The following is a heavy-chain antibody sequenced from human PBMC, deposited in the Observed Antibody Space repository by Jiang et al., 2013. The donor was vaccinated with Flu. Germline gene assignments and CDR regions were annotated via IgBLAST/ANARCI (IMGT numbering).Heavy chain of an antibody. D-gene: IGHD3-3*01. CDR3: ASYDFWSGYFDY. CDR2: IYYSGST. V-gene: IGHV4-39*01. Sequence: GRGLEWIGSIYYSGSTYYNPSLKSRVTISVDTSKNQFSLKLSSVTATDTAVYYCASYDFWSGYFDYWGQGTLVTVSS. J-gene: IGHJ4*02.